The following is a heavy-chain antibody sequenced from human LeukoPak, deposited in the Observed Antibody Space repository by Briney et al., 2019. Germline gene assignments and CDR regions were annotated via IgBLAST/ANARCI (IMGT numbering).Heavy chain of an antibody. Sequence: GASVKVSCKASGYTFTSYYMHWVRQAPGQGLEWMGIINPSGGSTSYAQKFQGRVTMTRDTSTSTVYMELSSLRSEDTAVYYCASSFGKLKGVVVVPATTGVDYYMDVWGKGTTVTISS. V-gene: IGHV1-46*01. D-gene: IGHD2-2*01. CDR3: ASSFGKLKGVVVVPATTGVDYYMDV. CDR2: INPSGGST. CDR1: GYTFTSYY. J-gene: IGHJ6*03.